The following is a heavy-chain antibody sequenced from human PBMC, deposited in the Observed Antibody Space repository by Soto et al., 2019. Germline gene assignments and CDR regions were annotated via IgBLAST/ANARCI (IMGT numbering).Heavy chain of an antibody. J-gene: IGHJ4*02. CDR1: GFSVTNNY. CDR3: ARGRGSTGYLGREHYFDY. CDR2: IDIGGNT. V-gene: IGHV3-66*01. Sequence: AGGSLRLSCAASGFSVTNNYMNWVRQAPGKGLEWASIIDIGGNTYYADSVKDRFTISRDNSRNTLYLHMDSLRAEDTAVYYCARGRGSTGYLGREHYFDYWGQGTLVTVSS. D-gene: IGHD2-2*01.